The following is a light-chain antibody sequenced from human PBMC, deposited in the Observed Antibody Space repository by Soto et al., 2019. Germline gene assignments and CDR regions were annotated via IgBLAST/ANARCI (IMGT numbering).Light chain of an antibody. V-gene: IGLV2-14*01. CDR1: SSDVGGYNY. Sequence: QSALTQPASVSGSPGQSITISCTGTSSDVGGYNYVSWYQQHPGKAPKLMIYEVSYRPSAVSNRFSASKSGNTASLTISGLQAEDEADYYCSSYTTSSTYVFGTGTKLTVL. J-gene: IGLJ1*01. CDR3: SSYTTSSTYV. CDR2: EVS.